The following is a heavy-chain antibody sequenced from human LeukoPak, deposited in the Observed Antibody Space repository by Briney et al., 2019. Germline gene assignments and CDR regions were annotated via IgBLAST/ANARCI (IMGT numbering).Heavy chain of an antibody. CDR3: TRSPSLGGNYWGFDC. D-gene: IGHD1-26*01. J-gene: IGHJ4*02. CDR2: LSPDGSSS. V-gene: IGHV3-74*01. Sequence: PGGSLRFSCAASGFTFSTYWMHWVRQAPGEGPVWVSRLSPDGSSSVYADSVKGRFTVSRDNAKNTLYLQMNSLRAEDTAVYYCTRSPSLGGNYWGFDCWGQGTLVTVSS. CDR1: GFTFSTYW.